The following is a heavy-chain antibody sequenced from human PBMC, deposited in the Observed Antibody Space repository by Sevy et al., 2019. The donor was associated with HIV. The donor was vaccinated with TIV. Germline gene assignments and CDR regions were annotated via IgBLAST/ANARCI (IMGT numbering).Heavy chain of an antibody. J-gene: IGHJ6*02. V-gene: IGHV3-30-3*01. Sequence: GGSLRLSCAASGFTFSSYAMHWVRQAPGKGLEWVAVISYDGSNKYYADSVKGRFTSSRDNSKNTLYLQMNSLRAEDTAVYYCARDFKERTVTTKSSYYYGMDVWGQGTTVTVSS. CDR3: ARDFKERTVTTKSSYYYGMDV. CDR2: ISYDGSNK. CDR1: GFTFSSYA. D-gene: IGHD4-17*01.